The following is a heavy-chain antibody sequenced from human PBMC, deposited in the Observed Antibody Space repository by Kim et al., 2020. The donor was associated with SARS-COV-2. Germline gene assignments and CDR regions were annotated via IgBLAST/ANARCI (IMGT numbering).Heavy chain of an antibody. CDR3: ARDRRAGYRGYYYYYGMDV. CDR2: TYYRSKWYN. V-gene: IGHV6-1*01. J-gene: IGHJ6*02. CDR1: GDSVSSNSAA. D-gene: IGHD5-18*01. Sequence: SQTLSLTCAISGDSVSSNSAAWNWIRQSPSRGLEWLGRTYYRSKWYNDYAVSVKSRITINPDTSKNQFSLQLNSVTPEDTAVYYCARDRRAGYRGYYYYYGMDVWGQGTTVTVSS.